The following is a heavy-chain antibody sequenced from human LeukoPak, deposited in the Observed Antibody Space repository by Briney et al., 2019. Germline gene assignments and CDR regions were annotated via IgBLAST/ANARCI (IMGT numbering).Heavy chain of an antibody. D-gene: IGHD6-13*01. V-gene: IGHV3-7*01. CDR1: GFTFSNYW. Sequence: GGSLRLSCAGSGFTFSNYWMSWVRQAPGKGPEWVANIKQDGCEKHYVDSVKGRFTISRDNAKSSLYLQMNSLRVEDTAVYYCTRDEAAATNWGQGTLVTVSS. J-gene: IGHJ4*01. CDR2: IKQDGCEK. CDR3: TRDEAAATN.